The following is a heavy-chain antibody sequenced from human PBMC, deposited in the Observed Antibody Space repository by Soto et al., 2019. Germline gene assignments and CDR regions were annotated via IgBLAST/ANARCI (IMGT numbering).Heavy chain of an antibody. CDR3: ATPAYDY. J-gene: IGHJ4*02. Sequence: PGGSLRLSCAASGFIFSTSGSAFSRYAMTWVRQTPGKALEWVSSISGSGVRTYYSDSVRGRFTISRDNSKDRLYLEMNSVRAEDTAVYYCATPAYDYWGQGTLVTAPQ. D-gene: IGHD3-16*01. V-gene: IGHV3-23*01. CDR2: ISGSGVRT. CDR1: GFIFSTSGSAFSRYA.